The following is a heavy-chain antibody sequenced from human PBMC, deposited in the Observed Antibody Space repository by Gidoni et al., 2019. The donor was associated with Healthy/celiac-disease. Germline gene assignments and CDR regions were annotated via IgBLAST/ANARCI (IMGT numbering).Heavy chain of an antibody. CDR2: IWYDGSNK. V-gene: IGHV3-33*01. D-gene: IGHD2-2*01. Sequence: QVQLVESGGGVVQPGRSLRLSCAASGFTLRSYGMHWVRQAPGKGLEWVAVIWYDGSNKYYADSVKGRFTISRDNSKNTLYLQMNSLRADDTAVYYCARESIVVVPAAFGWFDPWGQGTLVTVSS. J-gene: IGHJ5*02. CDR3: ARESIVVVPAAFGWFDP. CDR1: GFTLRSYG.